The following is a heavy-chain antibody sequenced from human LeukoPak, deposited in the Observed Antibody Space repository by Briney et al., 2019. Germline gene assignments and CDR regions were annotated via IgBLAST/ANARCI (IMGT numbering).Heavy chain of an antibody. CDR2: IYTSGST. CDR1: GGSISSYY. D-gene: IGHD2-2*01. Sequence: SETLSLTCTVSGGSISSYYWSWIRQPAGKGLEWIGRIYTSGSTNSNPSLKSRVTMSVDTSKNQFSLKLSSVTAADTAVYYCASRYCSSTTCYDAFDIWGQGTMVTVSS. J-gene: IGHJ3*02. V-gene: IGHV4-4*07. CDR3: ASRYCSSTTCYDAFDI.